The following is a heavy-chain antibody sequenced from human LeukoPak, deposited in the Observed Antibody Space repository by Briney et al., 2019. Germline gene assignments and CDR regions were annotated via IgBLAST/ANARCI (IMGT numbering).Heavy chain of an antibody. V-gene: IGHV3-11*04. D-gene: IGHD2-21*01. CDR3: ARARRGLFYYYYMDV. CDR1: GFTYSHYY. J-gene: IGHJ6*03. CDR2: ISSSGSTI. Sequence: GGPLRLSCAASGFTYSHYYMIWIRQAPGKGLEGVSYISSSGSTIYYAHSVKGRFTISRDNAKNSLYLQMNSLRAEDTAVYYCARARRGLFYYYYMDVWGKGTTVTVSS.